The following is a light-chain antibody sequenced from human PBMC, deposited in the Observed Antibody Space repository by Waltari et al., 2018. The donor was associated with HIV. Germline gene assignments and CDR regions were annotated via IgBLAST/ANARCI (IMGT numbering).Light chain of an antibody. CDR3: QQRSNWPPLT. V-gene: IGKV3-11*01. Sequence: EIVLTQSPATLSLSPGEKATLSCRPSQSVSSYLAWYQQKPGQAPRLLIYDASTRATGIPARFSGSGSGTDFTLTISSLEPEDFAVYYCQQRSNWPPLTFGGGTKVEIK. CDR1: QSVSSY. J-gene: IGKJ4*01. CDR2: DAS.